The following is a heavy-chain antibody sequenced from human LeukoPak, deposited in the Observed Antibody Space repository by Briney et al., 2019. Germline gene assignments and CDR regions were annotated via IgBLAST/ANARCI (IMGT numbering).Heavy chain of an antibody. CDR3: AKDLIKYYDFWSGYRTSLFGFDY. D-gene: IGHD3-3*01. V-gene: IGHV3-23*01. CDR2: ISGSGGST. J-gene: IGHJ4*02. CDR1: GFTFSSYA. Sequence: GGSLRLSCAASGFTFSSYAMSWVRQAPGKGLEWVSAISGSGGSTYYADSVKGRFTISRDNSKNTLYLQMNSLRAEDTAVYYCAKDLIKYYDFWSGYRTSLFGFDYWGQGTLVTVS.